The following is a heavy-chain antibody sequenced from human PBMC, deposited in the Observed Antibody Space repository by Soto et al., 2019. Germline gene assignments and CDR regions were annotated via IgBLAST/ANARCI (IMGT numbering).Heavy chain of an antibody. D-gene: IGHD3-10*01. CDR2: IYYTGAT. CDR3: ARAPTGRSTRWDV. J-gene: IGHJ6*02. V-gene: IGHV4-30-4*07. CDR1: GASMSSGGHS. Sequence: QVQLQESGPGLVKPSQTVSLTGAVSGASMSSGGHSWSWIRQSPGRGLEWIGYIYYTGATYYNPSLKCCMTSSIDPSDNQFSLNVQSLTASDTAASYCARAPTGRSTRWDVWGQGTTVTFS.